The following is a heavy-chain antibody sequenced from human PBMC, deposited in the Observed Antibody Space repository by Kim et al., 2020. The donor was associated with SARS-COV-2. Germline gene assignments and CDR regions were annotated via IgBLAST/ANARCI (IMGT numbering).Heavy chain of an antibody. V-gene: IGHV1-2*02. Sequence: TNYARKFQGRVTMTRHTSSTTAYMELASLRSDDTAMYYCARGQLAPFDYWGQGTLVTVSS. D-gene: IGHD6-6*01. CDR2: T. J-gene: IGHJ4*02. CDR3: ARGQLAPFDY.